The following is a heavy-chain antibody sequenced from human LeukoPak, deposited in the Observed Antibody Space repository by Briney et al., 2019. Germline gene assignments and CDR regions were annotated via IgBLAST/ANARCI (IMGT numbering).Heavy chain of an antibody. V-gene: IGHV4-34*01. Sequence: PSETLSLTCAVSGTSFHHFYWTWIRQPPGKGLEWIGEINHLGSTNYNPSLKSRLSISMDMSKNQFSLRLTSVTAADTGLYYCARGRSPDFWGQGTVVTVSS. CDR1: GTSFHHFY. CDR2: INHLGST. J-gene: IGHJ4*02. CDR3: ARGRSPDF.